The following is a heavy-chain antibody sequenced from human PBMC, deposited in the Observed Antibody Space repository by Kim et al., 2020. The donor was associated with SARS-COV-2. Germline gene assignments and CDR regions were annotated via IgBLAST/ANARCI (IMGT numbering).Heavy chain of an antibody. D-gene: IGHD4-17*01. V-gene: IGHV3-30*04. J-gene: IGHJ6*02. Sequence: GGSLRLSCAASGFTFSSYAMHWVRQAPGKGLEWVAVISYDGSNKYYADSVKGRFTISRDNSKNTLYLQMNSLRAEDTAVYYCARDLHDYGVYYYYGMDVWGQGTTVTVSS. CDR3: ARDLHDYGVYYYYGMDV. CDR1: GFTFSSYA. CDR2: ISYDGSNK.